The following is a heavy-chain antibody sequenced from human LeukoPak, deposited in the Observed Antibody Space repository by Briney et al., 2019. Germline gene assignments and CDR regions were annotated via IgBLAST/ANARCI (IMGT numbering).Heavy chain of an antibody. CDR3: ARGLPGYCSGDSCYCYFDS. Sequence: GASVTVSCKASGYTFTSYGFSWVRQAPGQGLAWMGWTSAYNGNTNYAQKLQGRVTMTTDTSTSTAYMELRSLRSDDTAVYYCARGLPGYCSGDSCYCYFDSWGQGTLVTVSS. CDR1: GYTFTSYG. V-gene: IGHV1-18*01. D-gene: IGHD2-15*01. J-gene: IGHJ4*02. CDR2: TSAYNGNT.